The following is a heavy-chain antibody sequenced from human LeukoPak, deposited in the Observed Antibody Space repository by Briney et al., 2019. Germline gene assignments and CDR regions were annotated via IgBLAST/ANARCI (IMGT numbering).Heavy chain of an antibody. CDR3: VREGLERRTNFDY. V-gene: IGHV3-64D*06. Sequence: GGSLRLSCSASGFTFTSHVMHWVRQAPGKGLQYVSGISMNVQTTYYAGSVKGRFTISRDSSMNTVYLQMNSLTAEDTAVYYCVREGLERRTNFDYWGQGTLVSVS. CDR1: GFTFTSHV. J-gene: IGHJ4*02. D-gene: IGHD1-1*01. CDR2: ISMNVQTT.